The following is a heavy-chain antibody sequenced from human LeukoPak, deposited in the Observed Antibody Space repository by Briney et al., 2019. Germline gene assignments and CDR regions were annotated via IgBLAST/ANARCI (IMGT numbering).Heavy chain of an antibody. CDR1: GGSISSSSYF. V-gene: IGHV4-39*01. J-gene: IGHJ4*02. D-gene: IGHD2-21*01. CDR3: ARRIPGFSFDY. CDR2: IYYSGTT. Sequence: PSETLYLTCTVSGGSISSSSYFWGWIRQSPGKGLEWIGNIYYSGTTFYNPSLKSRVTMSVDTSKNQFSLKVTSVTAADTAVFYCARRIPGFSFDYWGQGSLVSVSS.